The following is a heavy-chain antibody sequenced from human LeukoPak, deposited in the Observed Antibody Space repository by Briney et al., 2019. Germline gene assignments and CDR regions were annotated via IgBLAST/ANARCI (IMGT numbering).Heavy chain of an antibody. CDR3: AREQLWQLGVFDY. CDR1: GYTFTGYY. J-gene: IGHJ4*02. Sequence: GASVKVSCKASGYTFTGYYMHWVRQAPGQGLVWMGWINPNSGGTNYAQKFQGRVTMTRDTSISTAYMELSRLRSDDTAVYYCAREQLWQLGVFDYWGQGTLVTVSS. V-gene: IGHV1-2*02. CDR2: INPNSGGT. D-gene: IGHD5-18*01.